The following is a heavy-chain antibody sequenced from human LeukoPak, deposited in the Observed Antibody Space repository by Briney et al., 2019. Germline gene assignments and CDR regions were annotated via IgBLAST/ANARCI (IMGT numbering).Heavy chain of an antibody. J-gene: IGHJ4*02. D-gene: IGHD3-3*01. V-gene: IGHV4-34*01. CDR3: ARLSTIFGVVTHLDY. CDR1: GGSFSGYY. CDR2: IYHSGST. Sequence: SETLSLTCAVYGGSFSGYYWSWIRQPPGKGLEWIGSIYHSGSTYYNPSLKSRVTISVDTSKNQFSLKLSSVTAADTAVYYCARLSTIFGVVTHLDYWGQGTLVTVSS.